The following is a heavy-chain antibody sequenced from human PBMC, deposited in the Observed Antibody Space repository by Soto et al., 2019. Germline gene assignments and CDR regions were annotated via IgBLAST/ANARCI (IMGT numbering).Heavy chain of an antibody. Sequence: SETLSLTCVVYAGSFNDYYWNWIRQPPGKGLEWIGEINHSGNSNYNPSLTSRVTISVDTSKNQFPLKLSSVTAADTAVHYCAVALRFGELCSTDDWGQEATHTVSS. J-gene: IGHJ6*02. CDR2: INHSGNS. CDR3: AVALRFGELCSTDD. CDR1: AGSFNDYY. D-gene: IGHD3-10*01. V-gene: IGHV4-34*01.